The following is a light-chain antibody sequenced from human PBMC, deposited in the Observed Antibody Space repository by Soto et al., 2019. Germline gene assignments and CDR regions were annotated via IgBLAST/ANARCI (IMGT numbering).Light chain of an antibody. CDR1: SSNIGSNT. CDR2: SNN. Sequence: QSVLTQPPSASGTPGQRVTISCSGTSSNIGSNTVNWYQQPPGTAPKPLIYSNNQRPSGVPDRFSGSKSGTSASLAISGLQSEDEADYYCAAWDDSLNGPVFGTGAKLTVL. V-gene: IGLV1-44*01. J-gene: IGLJ1*01. CDR3: AAWDDSLNGPV.